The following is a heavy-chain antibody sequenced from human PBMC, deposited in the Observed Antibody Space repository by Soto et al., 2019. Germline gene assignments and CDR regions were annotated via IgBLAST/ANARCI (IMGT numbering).Heavy chain of an antibody. J-gene: IGHJ4*02. Sequence: GGSLRLSCAASGFTFSSYSMNWVRQAPGKGLEWVSSISSSSSYIYYADSVKGRFTISRDNAKNSLYLQMNSLRAEDTAVYYCARDLKYMDCAGLWGQGTLVTVSS. CDR1: GFTFSSYS. CDR2: ISSSSSYI. CDR3: ARDLKYMDCAGL. V-gene: IGHV3-21*01. D-gene: IGHD3-9*01.